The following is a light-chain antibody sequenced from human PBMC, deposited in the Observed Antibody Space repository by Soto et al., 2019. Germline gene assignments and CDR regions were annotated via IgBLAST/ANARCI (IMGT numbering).Light chain of an antibody. V-gene: IGKV3-11*01. Sequence: EIVLTQSPATLYVSPGERATLSCRASQSLSSNVAWYQQRPGQAPRLLIYATSSRASDVPARFSGGGSGTDFTLTISSLEPEDFAVYYCQQRSNWPPHTFGQGTKVDIK. CDR3: QQRSNWPPHT. CDR1: QSLSSN. CDR2: ATS. J-gene: IGKJ2*01.